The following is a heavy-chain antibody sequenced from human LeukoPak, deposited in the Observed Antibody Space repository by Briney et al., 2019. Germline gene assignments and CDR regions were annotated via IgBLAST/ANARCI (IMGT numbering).Heavy chain of an antibody. CDR1: GYTFTSYA. J-gene: IGHJ6*02. CDR2: INTNTGNP. Sequence: GASVKVSCKASGYTFTSYAMNWVRQAPGQGLEWMGWINTNTGNPTYAQGFTGRFVFSLDTSVSTAYLQISSLEADDTAVYYCARGGGSSSWYEYYGMDVWGQGTTVTVSS. D-gene: IGHD6-13*01. CDR3: ARGGGSSSWYEYYGMDV. V-gene: IGHV7-4-1*02.